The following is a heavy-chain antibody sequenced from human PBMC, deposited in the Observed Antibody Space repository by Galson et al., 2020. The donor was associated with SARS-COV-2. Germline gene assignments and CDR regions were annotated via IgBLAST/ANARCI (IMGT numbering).Heavy chain of an antibody. CDR2: ISYDGSNK. D-gene: IGHD1-26*01. CDR3: ATPYSGSYASYFDY. CDR1: GFTFSSYG. Sequence: GESLKISCAASGFTFSSYGMHWVRQAPGKGLEWVAVISYDGSNKYYADSVKGRFTISRDNSKNTLYLQMNSLRAEDTAVYYCATPYSGSYASYFDYWGQGTLVTVSS. J-gene: IGHJ4*02. V-gene: IGHV3-30*03.